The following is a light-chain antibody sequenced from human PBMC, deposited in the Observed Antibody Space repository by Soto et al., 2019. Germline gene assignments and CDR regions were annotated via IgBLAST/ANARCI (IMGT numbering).Light chain of an antibody. CDR2: AAS. V-gene: IGKV1-27*01. CDR3: QKCKVAPFT. J-gene: IGKJ4*01. CDR1: QDIGNF. Sequence: ILMTQSPSSLSAFVGDRVTITCRASQDIGNFLAWYQQKPGKVPKLLIYAASTLQSGVPSRFIGSGYGTDFTLTISGLHPEDVATYYCQKCKVAPFTFGGGTKVEIK.